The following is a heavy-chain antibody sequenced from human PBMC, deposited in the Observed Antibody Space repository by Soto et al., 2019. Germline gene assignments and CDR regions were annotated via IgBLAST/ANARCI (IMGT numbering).Heavy chain of an antibody. CDR2: LSYSEST. J-gene: IGHJ4*02. V-gene: IGHV4-59*01. D-gene: IGHD3-10*01. CDR3: ARDGGTYLTRYFDA. Sequence: KTXETLSLPCTVSGDSISGYSWSWIRQPPGKGLEWIGYLSYSESTTSTPSLKSRVTISVDTSKNQFSLELSSVTAADTAVYFCARDGGTYLTRYFDAWGQGAPVTVSS. CDR1: GDSISGYS.